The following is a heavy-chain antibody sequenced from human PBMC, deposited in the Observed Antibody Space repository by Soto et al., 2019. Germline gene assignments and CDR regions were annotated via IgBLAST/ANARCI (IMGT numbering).Heavy chain of an antibody. D-gene: IGHD3-9*01. Sequence: GGSLRLSCAASGFTFSSYGMHWVRQAPGKGLEWVAVISYDGSNKYYADSVKGRFTISRDNSKNTLYLQMNSLRAEDTAVYYCAKDRVLRYFDWLLDYWGQGTLVTVSS. V-gene: IGHV3-30*18. CDR2: ISYDGSNK. CDR1: GFTFSSYG. CDR3: AKDRVLRYFDWLLDY. J-gene: IGHJ4*02.